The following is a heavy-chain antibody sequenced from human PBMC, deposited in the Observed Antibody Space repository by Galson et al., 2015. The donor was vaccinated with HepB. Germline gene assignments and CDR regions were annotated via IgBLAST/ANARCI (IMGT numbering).Heavy chain of an antibody. V-gene: IGHV3-15*01. CDR2: IKSKTVGGTT. Sequence: SLRLSCAASGFTFSNAWMSWVRQAPGKGLEWVGRIKSKTVGGTTDYAAPVKGRFTISRDDSKNTLYLQMNSLKTEDTAVYYCTTSPPYCSGGSGYYWGQGTLVTVSS. CDR3: TTSPPYCSGGSGYY. CDR1: GFTFSNAW. J-gene: IGHJ4*02. D-gene: IGHD2-15*01.